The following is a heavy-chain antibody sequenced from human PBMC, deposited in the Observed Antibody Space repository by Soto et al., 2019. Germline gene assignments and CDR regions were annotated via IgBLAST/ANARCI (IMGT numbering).Heavy chain of an antibody. CDR3: ARVKYYDFWSGYFSNAYFDY. CDR1: GFTFSDYY. CDR2: ISSSSSYT. J-gene: IGHJ4*02. Sequence: PGGSLRLSCAASGFTFSDYYMSWIGQAPGKGLEWVSYISSSSSYTNYADSVKGRFTISRDNAKNSLYLQMNSLRAEDTAVYYCARVKYYDFWSGYFSNAYFDYWGQGTLVTVSS. D-gene: IGHD3-3*01. V-gene: IGHV3-11*06.